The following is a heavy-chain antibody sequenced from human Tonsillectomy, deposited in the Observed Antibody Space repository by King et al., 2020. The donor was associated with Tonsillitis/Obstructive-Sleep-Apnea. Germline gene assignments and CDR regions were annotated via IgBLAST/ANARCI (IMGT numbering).Heavy chain of an antibody. V-gene: IGHV3-7*04. CDR3: ARDDSGSYGN. CDR2: IKQDGNDK. D-gene: IGHD1-26*01. CDR1: GFTFSSYW. Sequence: VQLVESGGGLVQPGGSLRLSCAASGFTFSSYWMSWVRQAPGKGLEWVATIKQDGNDKYVVDLVKCRFTISRDNAKNSLYLKMNSLRAEDTAVYYCARDDSGSYGNWGQGTLVTVSS. J-gene: IGHJ4*02.